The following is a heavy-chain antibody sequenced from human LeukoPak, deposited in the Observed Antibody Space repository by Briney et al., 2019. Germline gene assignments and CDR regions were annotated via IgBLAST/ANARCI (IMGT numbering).Heavy chain of an antibody. CDR1: VFGFNNYA. D-gene: IGHD4-23*01. Sequence: AGGSLRLSCAASVFGFNNYAMSCVPQAPGKGLEWVSSISTTGGSAYYADSVKGRFTISRDNSKNTLSLQMDSLRVEDTAVYYCAKDWTTVVTPKGYYFDSWGQGTLVTVSS. J-gene: IGHJ4*02. CDR2: ISTTGGSA. V-gene: IGHV3-23*01. CDR3: AKDWTTVVTPKGYYFDS.